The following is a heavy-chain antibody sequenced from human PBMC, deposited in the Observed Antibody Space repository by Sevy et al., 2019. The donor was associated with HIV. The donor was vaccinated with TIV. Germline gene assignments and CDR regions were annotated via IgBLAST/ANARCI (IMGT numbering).Heavy chain of an antibody. CDR3: ARGGYYYDNAADYAFDS. CDR2: IWSDGAYQ. J-gene: IGHJ4*02. D-gene: IGHD3-22*01. CDR1: GFTFSAYA. Sequence: GGSLRLSCTTSGFTFSAYAMHWVRQAPGKGLEWVAIIWSDGAYQYHGDSVKGRFTISRDNSKNTLYLQRNSLRVEDTAVYYCARGGYYYDNAADYAFDSWGQGTLVTVSS. V-gene: IGHV3-33*01.